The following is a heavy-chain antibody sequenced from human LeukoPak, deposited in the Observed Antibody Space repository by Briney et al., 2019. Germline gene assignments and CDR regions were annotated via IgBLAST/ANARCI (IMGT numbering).Heavy chain of an antibody. D-gene: IGHD3-3*01. V-gene: IGHV3-23*01. CDR3: SKPTSNHEFWSAYDC. CDR1: GFNFSYYS. J-gene: IGHJ4*02. Sequence: RGSLRLSCAASGFNFSYYSMSWFRQAAGKGLEGVSSIRGSGCSTDYADSVKGRFTNSRDNSKNIVYLQMSSLRAEDTAVYYCSKPTSNHEFWSAYDCWGQRTMVTLCS. CDR2: IRGSGCST.